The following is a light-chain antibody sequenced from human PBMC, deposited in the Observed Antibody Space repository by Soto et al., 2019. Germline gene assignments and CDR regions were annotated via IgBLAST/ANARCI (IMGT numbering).Light chain of an antibody. CDR1: SSNIGSNT. V-gene: IGLV1-44*01. Sequence: QSVLTQPPSASGTPGQRVTISCSGSSSNIGSNTVNWYQQLPGTAPKLLIYSNNQRPSGVPDRFSGSKSGTSASLAISGLQSEDEADYYCAGWDDSLNPHYVFGTGTKVTVL. CDR2: SNN. J-gene: IGLJ1*01. CDR3: AGWDDSLNPHYV.